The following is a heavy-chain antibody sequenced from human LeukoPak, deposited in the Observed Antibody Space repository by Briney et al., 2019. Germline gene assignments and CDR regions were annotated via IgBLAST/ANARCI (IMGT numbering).Heavy chain of an antibody. CDR3: AREVLGTASAFDY. D-gene: IGHD1-1*01. Sequence: GGSLRLSCAPSGFSFSTYWMSCVRHAPGEGQEYVANITEDGSQKYYVDSVKGRYTIFRDNAKNTWSLQMNSLRADDTAVYYCAREVLGTASAFDYWGQGTLVTVSS. CDR1: GFSFSTYW. J-gene: IGHJ4*02. CDR2: ITEDGSQK. V-gene: IGHV3-7*03.